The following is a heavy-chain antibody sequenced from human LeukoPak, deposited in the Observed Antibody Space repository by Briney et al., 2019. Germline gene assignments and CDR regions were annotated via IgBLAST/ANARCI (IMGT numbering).Heavy chain of an antibody. CDR3: ARELWFVNAPGSWFDP. J-gene: IGHJ5*02. Sequence: SETLSLTCAVSGDSISSGDYSWSWIRQPPGKGLEWIGYIFHSGHSFYNPSLKSRITISVDKSKNQFSLRLTSVTAADTAVYYCARELWFVNAPGSWFDPWGQGTLVTVSS. V-gene: IGHV4-30-2*01. CDR1: GDSISSGDYS. CDR2: IFHSGHS. D-gene: IGHD3-10*01.